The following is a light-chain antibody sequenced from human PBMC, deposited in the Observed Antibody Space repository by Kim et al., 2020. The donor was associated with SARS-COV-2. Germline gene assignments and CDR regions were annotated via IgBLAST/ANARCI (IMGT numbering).Light chain of an antibody. CDR2: AAS. Sequence: SASVGDRVTITCRASQSISTYLNWYQQKPGKAPKFLIHAASSLQSGVPSRFSGSGSGTEFTLTISSLQPEDFATYYCQQSYNTPRTFGQGTKLEIK. CDR3: QQSYNTPRT. CDR1: QSISTY. V-gene: IGKV1-39*01. J-gene: IGKJ1*01.